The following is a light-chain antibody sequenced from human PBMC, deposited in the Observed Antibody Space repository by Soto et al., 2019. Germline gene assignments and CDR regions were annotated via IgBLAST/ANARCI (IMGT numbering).Light chain of an antibody. V-gene: IGKV3-11*01. Sequence: EIVLTQSPATLSLSPGERATLSCRASQSVSSYLAWYQQKPGKAPRLLIYDASNRATSIPTRFSGSGAGTDFTLTIGSLEPEDFAVYYCQQRSNWPQLTFGGGTKVEIK. CDR2: DAS. J-gene: IGKJ4*01. CDR1: QSVSSY. CDR3: QQRSNWPQLT.